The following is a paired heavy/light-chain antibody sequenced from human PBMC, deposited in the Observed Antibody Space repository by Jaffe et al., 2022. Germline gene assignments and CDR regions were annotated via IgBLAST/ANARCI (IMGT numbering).Light chain of an antibody. CDR1: QGISSY. CDR2: AAS. V-gene: IGKV1-9*01. Sequence: DIQLTQSPSFLSASVGDRVTITCRTSQGISSYLAWYQQKPGKAPKLLIYAASTLQSGVPSRFSGSGSGTEFTLTISSLQPEDFATYYCQELNSYPPEYTFGQGTKLEIK. J-gene: IGKJ2*01. CDR3: QELNSYPPEYT.
Heavy chain of an antibody. J-gene: IGHJ4*02. D-gene: IGHD5-12*01. CDR2: INPGGGAT. CDR1: GYTFTSYY. CDR3: ARGDSDYEYYFDY. Sequence: QVQLVQSGAEVKKPGASVKVSCRASGYTFTSYYIHWVRQAPGQGLEWVGIINPGGGATTYSQKFQGRVTMTRDTSTSTVYMALSSLRSEDTAVYFCARGDSDYEYYFDYWGQGTLVTVSS. V-gene: IGHV1-46*03.